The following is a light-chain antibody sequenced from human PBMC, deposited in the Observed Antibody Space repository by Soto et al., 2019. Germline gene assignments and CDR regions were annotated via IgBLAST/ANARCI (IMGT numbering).Light chain of an antibody. J-gene: IGKJ5*01. V-gene: IGKV3-11*01. Sequence: TQSPSTLSASVGDRVTLTCRASQTVNTYLAWYQQKPGQAPRLLIYDASSRATGIPARFTGSGSGTDFTLTISSLEPEDFALYYCQQRTNWPPATFGQGTRLEIK. CDR2: DAS. CDR3: QQRTNWPPAT. CDR1: QTVNTY.